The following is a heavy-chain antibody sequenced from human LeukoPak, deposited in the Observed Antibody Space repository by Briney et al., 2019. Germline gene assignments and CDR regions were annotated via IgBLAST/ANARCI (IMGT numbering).Heavy chain of an antibody. CDR1: GYTFINYG. CDR3: ARASSPFQYYDNRAQDYYYMDV. Sequence: ASVSVSCKASGYTFINYGITWVRQAPGQGLEWVGVISPFNGNTNNGQKFEGRVTMATDTSTNTAYMELRRVRSDDTAKYYCARASSPFQYYDNRAQDYYYMDVWGEGTAVTVSS. CDR2: ISPFNGNT. J-gene: IGHJ6*03. D-gene: IGHD3-22*01. V-gene: IGHV1-18*01.